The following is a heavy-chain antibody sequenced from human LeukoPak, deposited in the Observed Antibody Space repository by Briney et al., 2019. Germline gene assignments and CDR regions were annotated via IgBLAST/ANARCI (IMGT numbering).Heavy chain of an antibody. V-gene: IGHV4-4*02. CDR3: ARGRDDAFDI. CDR2: IYHSGST. CDR1: GGSISSSNW. Sequence: SSETLSLTCAVSGGSISSSNWWSWVRQPPGKGLEWIGEIYHSGSTNYNPSLKSRVTISVDTSKNQFSLKLSSATAADTAVYYCARGRDDAFDIWGQGTMVTVSS. J-gene: IGHJ3*02.